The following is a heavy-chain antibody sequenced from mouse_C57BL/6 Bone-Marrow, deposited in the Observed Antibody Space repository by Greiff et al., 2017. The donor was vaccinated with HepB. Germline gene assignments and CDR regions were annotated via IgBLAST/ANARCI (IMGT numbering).Heavy chain of an antibody. D-gene: IGHD1-1*01. J-gene: IGHJ4*01. CDR1: GFTFSDFY. V-gene: IGHV7-1*01. Sequence: EVQVVESGGGLVQSGRSLRLSCATSGFTFSDFYMEWVRQAPGKGLEWIGASRNKANDYTTEYSASVKGRFIVSRDTSQSILYLQMNALRAEDTAIYYCARDGSSYAMDYWGQGTSVTVSS. CDR3: ARDGSSYAMDY. CDR2: SRNKANDYTT.